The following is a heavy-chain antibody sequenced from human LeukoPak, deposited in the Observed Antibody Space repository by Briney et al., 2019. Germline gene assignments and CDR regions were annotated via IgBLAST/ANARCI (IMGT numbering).Heavy chain of an antibody. D-gene: IGHD1-26*01. V-gene: IGHV1-69*13. J-gene: IGHJ4*02. CDR1: GGTFSSYA. CDR3: ARVNRGSGSYLYYFDY. Sequence: SVKVSCKASGGTFSSYAISWVRQAPGQGLEWMGGIIPIFGTANYAQKFQGRVTITADESTSTAYMELSSLRSEDTAVYYCARVNRGSGSYLYYFDYWGQGTLVTVSS. CDR2: IIPIFGTA.